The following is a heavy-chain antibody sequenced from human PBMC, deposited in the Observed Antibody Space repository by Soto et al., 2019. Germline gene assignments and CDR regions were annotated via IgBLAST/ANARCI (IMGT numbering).Heavy chain of an antibody. V-gene: IGHV1-69*02. CDR2: IIPILGIA. J-gene: IGHJ4*02. CDR3: ARPSREGYSLSGPFDY. Sequence: ASVKVSCKASGGTFSRYTISWVRQAPGQGLEWMGRIIPILGIANYAQKFQGRVTIPGDKATSTAYMELSSLRSEDTAVYYCARPSREGYSLSGPFDYWGQGTLVTVSS. CDR1: GGTFSRYT. D-gene: IGHD3-22*01.